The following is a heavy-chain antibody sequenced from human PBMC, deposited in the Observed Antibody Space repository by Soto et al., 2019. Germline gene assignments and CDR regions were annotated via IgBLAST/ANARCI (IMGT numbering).Heavy chain of an antibody. Sequence: GGSLRLSCAASGFTFSSFAMSWVRQAPGKGLEWVSAISGSGGSTYYADSVKGRFTISRDNSKNTLYLQMNSLRAEDTAVYYCAKPPRFGELWRFDYWGQGTLVTVSS. D-gene: IGHD3-10*01. CDR3: AKPPRFGELWRFDY. J-gene: IGHJ4*02. V-gene: IGHV3-23*01. CDR1: GFTFSSFA. CDR2: ISGSGGST.